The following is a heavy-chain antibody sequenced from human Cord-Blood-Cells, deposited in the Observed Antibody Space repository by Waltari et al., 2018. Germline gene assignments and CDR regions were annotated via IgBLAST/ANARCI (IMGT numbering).Heavy chain of an antibody. Sequence: QVQLVESGGGVVQPGGSLRLSCAASGFTFSSYGMHCVRQAPGKGLEWVAFIRYDGSNKYYADSVKGRFTISRDNSKNTLYLQMNSLRAEDTAVYYCAKRATETGAALDYWGQGTLVTVSS. J-gene: IGHJ4*02. CDR3: AKRATETGAALDY. V-gene: IGHV3-30*02. CDR1: GFTFSSYG. CDR2: IRYDGSNK. D-gene: IGHD7-27*01.